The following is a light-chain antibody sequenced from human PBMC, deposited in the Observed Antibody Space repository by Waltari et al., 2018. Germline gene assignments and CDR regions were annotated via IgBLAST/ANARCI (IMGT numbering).Light chain of an antibody. CDR2: WAS. Sequence: DIVMTQSPDSLAVSLGERATINCKSSQSLLYNSNDKNYLAWYQQKPGQPPKLLIYWASTRHSGVPDRCSGSRSATDFTLTISSLQAEDVAVYYCQQYYSRRTFGQGTKVEIK. V-gene: IGKV4-1*01. CDR1: QSLLYNSNDKNY. CDR3: QQYYSRRT. J-gene: IGKJ1*01.